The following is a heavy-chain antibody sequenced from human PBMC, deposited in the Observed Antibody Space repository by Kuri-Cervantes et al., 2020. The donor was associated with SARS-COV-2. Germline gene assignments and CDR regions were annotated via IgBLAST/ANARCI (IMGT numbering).Heavy chain of an antibody. Sequence: GESLKISCAASGFTFSSYAMHWVRQAPGKGLEWVAVISYDGSNKYYADSVKGRLTISRDNSKNTLYLQMNSLRAEDTAVYYCAKDLWQWELLGKVFDYWGQGTLVTVSS. CDR2: ISYDGSNK. CDR3: AKDLWQWELLGKVFDY. CDR1: GFTFSSYA. D-gene: IGHD1-26*01. V-gene: IGHV3-30-3*01. J-gene: IGHJ4*02.